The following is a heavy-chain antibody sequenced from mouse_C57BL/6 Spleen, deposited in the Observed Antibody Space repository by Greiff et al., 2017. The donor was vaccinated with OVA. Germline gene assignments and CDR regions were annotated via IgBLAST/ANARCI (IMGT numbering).Heavy chain of an antibody. CDR3: ARGTYDGYYVWYYFDY. CDR1: GFTFSDYY. J-gene: IGHJ2*01. D-gene: IGHD2-3*01. CDR2: INYDGSST. Sequence: EVKLVESEGGLVQPGSSMKLSCTASGFTFSDYYMAWVRQVPEKGLEWVANINYDGSSTYYLDSLKSRFIISRDNAKNILYLQMSSLKSEDTATYYCARGTYDGYYVWYYFDYWGQGTTLTVSS. V-gene: IGHV5-16*01.